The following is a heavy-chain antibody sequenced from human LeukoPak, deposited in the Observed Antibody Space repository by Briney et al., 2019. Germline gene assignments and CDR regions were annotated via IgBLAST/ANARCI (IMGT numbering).Heavy chain of an antibody. D-gene: IGHD3-10*01. V-gene: IGHV3-9*01. CDR1: GFTFDDYA. CDR2: ISWNSGRI. CDR3: ARSGHVGYFDY. J-gene: IGHJ4*02. Sequence: GGSLRLSCAASGFTFDDYAMHWVRQAPGKGLEWVSGISWNSGRIVYADSVKGRFTISRDNSKNTLYLQMNSLRAEDTAVYYCARSGHVGYFDYWGQGTLVTVSS.